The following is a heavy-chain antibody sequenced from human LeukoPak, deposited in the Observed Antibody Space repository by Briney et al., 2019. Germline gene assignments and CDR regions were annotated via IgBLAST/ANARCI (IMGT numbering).Heavy chain of an antibody. CDR2: IRYDGSSK. CDR1: GFTFSNYA. CDR3: ARDSITRIRGVPDY. J-gene: IGHJ4*02. D-gene: IGHD3-10*01. Sequence: GGSLRLSCAASGFTFSNYAMHWVRQAPGKGLEWVAFIRYDGSSKYYADSVKGRFTISRDDAKNSLYLQMNSLRADDTAVYYCARDSITRIRGVPDYWGQGTLVTVSS. V-gene: IGHV3-30*02.